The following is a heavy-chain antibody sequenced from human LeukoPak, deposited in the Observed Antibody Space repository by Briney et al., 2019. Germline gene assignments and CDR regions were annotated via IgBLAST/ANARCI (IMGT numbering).Heavy chain of an antibody. CDR3: ARGLWGDFWSGDSYYYYMDV. CDR1: GYTFTSYD. CDR2: MNPNSGNT. Sequence: GASVKVSCKASGYTFTSYDINWVRQATGQGLEWMGCMNPNSGNTGYAQKFQGRVTITRNTSISTAYMELSSLRSEDTAVYYCARGLWGDFWSGDSYYYYMDVWGKGTTVTVSS. D-gene: IGHD3-3*01. J-gene: IGHJ6*03. V-gene: IGHV1-8*03.